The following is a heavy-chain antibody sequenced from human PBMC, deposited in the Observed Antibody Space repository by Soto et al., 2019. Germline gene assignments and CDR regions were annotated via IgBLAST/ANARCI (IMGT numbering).Heavy chain of an antibody. Sequence: GGSLRLSCAASGFTFSSYAMSWVRQAPGKGLEWVSAISGSGGSTYYADSVKGRFTISRDNSKNTLYLQMNSLRAEDTAVYYCAKVLGSPYYYYYTDVWGKGTTVTVSS. D-gene: IGHD3-10*01. CDR2: ISGSGGST. CDR3: AKVLGSPYYYYYTDV. CDR1: GFTFSSYA. V-gene: IGHV3-23*01. J-gene: IGHJ6*03.